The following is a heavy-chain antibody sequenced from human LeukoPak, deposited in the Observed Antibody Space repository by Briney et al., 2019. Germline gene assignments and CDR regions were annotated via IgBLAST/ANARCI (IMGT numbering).Heavy chain of an antibody. V-gene: IGHV3-30*02. CDR2: IRYDGSNK. D-gene: IGHD3-3*01. CDR3: AKDRTITIFGVVSRTSKDY. J-gene: IGHJ4*02. Sequence: PGGSLRLSCAASGFTFSSYGMHWVRQTPGKGLEWVAFIRYDGSNKYYADSVKGRFTISRDNSKNTLYLQMNSLRAEDTAVYYCAKDRTITIFGVVSRTSKDYWGQGTLVTVSS. CDR1: GFTFSSYG.